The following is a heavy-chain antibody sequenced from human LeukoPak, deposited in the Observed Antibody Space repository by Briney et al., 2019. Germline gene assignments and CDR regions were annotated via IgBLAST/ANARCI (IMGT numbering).Heavy chain of an antibody. J-gene: IGHJ4*02. V-gene: IGHV3-23*01. CDR2: INGSGGST. CDR3: ALGTHSSGWYPYYFDY. Sequence: GGSLRLSCAAFGFTFSSYAMSWVRQAPGKGLEWVSAINGSGGSTYYADSVKGRFTISRDNSKNTLYLQMNSLRAEDTAVYYCALGTHSSGWYPYYFDYWGQGTLVTVSS. CDR1: GFTFSSYA. D-gene: IGHD6-19*01.